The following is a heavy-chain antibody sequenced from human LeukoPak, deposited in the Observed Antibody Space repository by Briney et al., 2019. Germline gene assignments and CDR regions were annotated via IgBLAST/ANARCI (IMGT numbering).Heavy chain of an antibody. CDR1: GGSFSGYY. CDR3: ARHRGVSYYDAFDV. J-gene: IGHJ3*01. Sequence: SETLSLTCAVYGGSFSGYYWSWIRQPPGKGLEWIAYIFHSGDTNYNPSLKSRVTISLDTSKNQFSLNLKSVTAADTAVYYCARHRGVSYYDAFDVWGQGTVVTVSS. CDR2: IFHSGDT. V-gene: IGHV4-59*08. D-gene: IGHD1-26*01.